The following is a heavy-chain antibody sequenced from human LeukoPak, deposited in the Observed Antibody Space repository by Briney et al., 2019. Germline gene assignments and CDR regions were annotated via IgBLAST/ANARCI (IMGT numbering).Heavy chain of an antibody. V-gene: IGHV1-2*02. CDR2: INPNGVGT. CDR1: VYTFTRYF. CDR3: ARDLSTYYDFWSGSHYYYYYMDV. J-gene: IGHJ6*03. Sequence: ASVNVSCKASVYTFTRYFIHSVRQAPGQGLEWMGWINPNGVGTNYAQKFQGRVSMTRDTCISTDYMELSRLRSDDTAVYYCARDLSTYYDFWSGSHYYYYYMDVWGKGTTVTVSS. D-gene: IGHD3-3*01.